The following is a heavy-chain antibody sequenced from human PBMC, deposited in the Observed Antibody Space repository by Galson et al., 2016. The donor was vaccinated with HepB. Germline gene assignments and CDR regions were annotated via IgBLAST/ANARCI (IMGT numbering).Heavy chain of an antibody. D-gene: IGHD7-27*01. J-gene: IGHJ4*02. CDR1: GYTFTRYY. CDR3: TRDANWGSQDYFDS. V-gene: IGHV1-46*03. Sequence: SVKVSCKASGYTFTRYYIHWVRQAPGQGLEWMGIIHPGGGQTTYAQTFQGRVTLTRDTSTSTVYMGLSSLGSDDTAVYYCTRDANWGSQDYFDSWGQGTLVTVSS. CDR2: IHPGGGQT.